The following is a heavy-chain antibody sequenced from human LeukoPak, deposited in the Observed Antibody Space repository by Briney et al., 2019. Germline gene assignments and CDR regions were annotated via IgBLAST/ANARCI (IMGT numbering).Heavy chain of an antibody. CDR3: AKDEMATITGFDY. CDR1: GFTFSSYV. CDR2: ISGSGGST. Sequence: HPGGSLRLSCAASGFTFSSYVMSWVRQAPGKGLEWVSGISGSGGSTYYADSVKGRFTISRDNSKNTLYLQMNSLRAEDTAVYYCAKDEMATITGFDYWGQGTLVTVSS. J-gene: IGHJ4*02. D-gene: IGHD5-24*01. V-gene: IGHV3-23*01.